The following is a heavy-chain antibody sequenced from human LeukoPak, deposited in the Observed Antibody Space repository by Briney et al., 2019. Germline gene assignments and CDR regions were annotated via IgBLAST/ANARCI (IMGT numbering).Heavy chain of an antibody. CDR3: ARDELWSGSAVGY. D-gene: IGHD3-3*01. CDR2: ISSSGSTI. Sequence: GSLRLSCAASGFTFSSYEMNWVRQAPGKGLEWVSYISSSGSTIYYADSVKGRFTISRDNAKNSLYLQMNSLRAEDAAVYYCARDELWSGSAVGYWGQGTLVTVSS. CDR1: GFTFSSYE. J-gene: IGHJ4*02. V-gene: IGHV3-48*03.